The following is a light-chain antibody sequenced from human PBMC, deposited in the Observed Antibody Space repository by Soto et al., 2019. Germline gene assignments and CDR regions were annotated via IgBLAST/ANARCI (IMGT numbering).Light chain of an antibody. Sequence: EIVLTQSPATLSLSPGERATLSCRASQSVSSYLAWYQQKPGQAPRLLIYDASNRATGIPARFSGSGSGTDFALTISSREPEDVAVYYCQQRSNWPSTVGGGTKVEIK. CDR1: QSVSSY. V-gene: IGKV3-11*01. CDR3: QQRSNWPST. CDR2: DAS. J-gene: IGKJ4*01.